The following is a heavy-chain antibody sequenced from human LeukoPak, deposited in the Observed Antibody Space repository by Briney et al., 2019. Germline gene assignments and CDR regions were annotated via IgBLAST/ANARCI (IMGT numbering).Heavy chain of an antibody. D-gene: IGHD1-26*01. CDR1: GFTFSSYA. J-gene: IGHJ3*02. V-gene: IGHV3-23*01. Sequence: GSLRLTCAASGFTFSSYAMSWVRQAPGKGLEWVSAISGSGGSTYYADSVKGRFTISRDNSKNTLYLQMNGLRAEDTAVYYCAKDGSWWELLPSDAFDIWGQGTMVTVSS. CDR2: ISGSGGST. CDR3: AKDGSWWELLPSDAFDI.